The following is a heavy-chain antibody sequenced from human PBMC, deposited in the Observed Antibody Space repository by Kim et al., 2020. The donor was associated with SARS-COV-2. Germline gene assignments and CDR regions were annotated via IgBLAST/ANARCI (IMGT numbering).Heavy chain of an antibody. Sequence: SETLSLTCTVSGGSISSYYWSWIRQPPGKGLEWIGYIYYSGSTNYNPSLKSRVTISVDTSKNQFSLKLSSVTAADTAVYYCARDFIMRRGAFNYYGSGSQEYYYYGMDVWGQGTTVTVSS. CDR1: GGSISSYY. CDR2: IYYSGST. J-gene: IGHJ6*02. CDR3: ARDFIMRRGAFNYYGSGSQEYYYYGMDV. V-gene: IGHV4-59*01. D-gene: IGHD3-10*01.